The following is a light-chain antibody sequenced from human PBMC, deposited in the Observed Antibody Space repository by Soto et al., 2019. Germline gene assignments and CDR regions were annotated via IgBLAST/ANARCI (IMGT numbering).Light chain of an antibody. CDR3: LQDYNYPFT. CDR2: GAS. J-gene: IGKJ2*01. V-gene: IGKV1-6*01. Sequence: AIQMTQSPSSLSASVGDRVTITCGASQDIRKDLAWYQQKPRKAPQILIYGASTLQTGVASRFSGSGSATDFTLTISSLEPEDSAAYYCLQDYNYPFTFGQGTKVDIK. CDR1: QDIRKD.